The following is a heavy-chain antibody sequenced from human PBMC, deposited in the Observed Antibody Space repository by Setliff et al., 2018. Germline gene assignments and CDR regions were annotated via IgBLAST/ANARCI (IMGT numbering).Heavy chain of an antibody. J-gene: IGHJ4*02. CDR2: IYSGDRNT. CDR1: GFTFSTYA. Sequence: ESLKISCAASGFTFSTYAMSWVRQAPGKGLEWVSTIYSGDRNTFYTDSVKGRFTIFRDGSKNTLFLQMTSLRAEDTAVYYCAKPQVELRWGFESWGQGTPVTVSS. V-gene: IGHV3-23*03. CDR3: AKPQVELRWGFES. D-gene: IGHD1-7*01.